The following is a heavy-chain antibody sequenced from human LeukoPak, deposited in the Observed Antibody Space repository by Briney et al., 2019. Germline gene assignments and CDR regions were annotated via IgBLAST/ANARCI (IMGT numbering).Heavy chain of an antibody. J-gene: IGHJ4*02. CDR2: ISSSGDNT. V-gene: IGHV3-23*01. D-gene: IGHD3-22*01. CDR3: AKDHESDGYPCLDH. CDR1: GFTYSSYA. Sequence: GGSLRLSCVASGFTYSSYAMTWARQAPGKGLEWVSLISSSGDNTYYADSVKGRFTISRDNSKNTLYLQMNSLRAEDTAVYYCAKDHESDGYPCLDHWGLGTLVTVSS.